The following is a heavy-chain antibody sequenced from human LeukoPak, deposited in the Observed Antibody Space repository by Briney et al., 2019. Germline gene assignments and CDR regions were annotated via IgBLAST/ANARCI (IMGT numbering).Heavy chain of an antibody. CDR3: ARVTGTTWDFDY. Sequence: ASVTVSCTASGYTFTVYYMHWVRQAPGQGLEGMGWINPNSGGTNYAQKFQGWVTMTRDTSISTAYMELSRLRSDDTAVYYCARVTGTTWDFDYWGQGTLVPVSS. J-gene: IGHJ4*02. CDR1: GYTFTVYY. CDR2: INPNSGGT. V-gene: IGHV1-2*04. D-gene: IGHD1-20*01.